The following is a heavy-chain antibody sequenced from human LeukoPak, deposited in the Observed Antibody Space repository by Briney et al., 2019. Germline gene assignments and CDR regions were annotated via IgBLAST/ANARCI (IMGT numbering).Heavy chain of an antibody. J-gene: IGHJ4*02. CDR2: IYPGDSDT. CDR1: GYSFTSYW. CDR3: ARLLVTYYYDSSGYDGFDY. Sequence: GESLKISCQGSGYSFTSYWIGWVCQMPGKGLEWMGIIYPGDSDTRYSPSFQGQVTISADKSISTAYLQWSSLKASDTAMYYCARLLVTYYYDSSGYDGFDYWGQGTLVTVSS. V-gene: IGHV5-51*01. D-gene: IGHD3-22*01.